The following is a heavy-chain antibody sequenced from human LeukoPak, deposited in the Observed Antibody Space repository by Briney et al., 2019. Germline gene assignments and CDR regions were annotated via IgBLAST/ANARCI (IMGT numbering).Heavy chain of an antibody. CDR1: GFLFSDHY. CDR3: ARALHGGNDRYYFDY. V-gene: IGHV3-72*01. J-gene: IGHJ4*02. CDR2: TRNKVNSYTT. D-gene: IGHD4-23*01. Sequence: PGGSLRLSCAASGFLFSDHYMDWVRQAPGKGLEWVGRTRNKVNSYTTEYAASVKGRFTISRDDSKNLLYLLMNSLKIKDTDVYDCARALHGGNDRYYFDYWGQGTLITVSS.